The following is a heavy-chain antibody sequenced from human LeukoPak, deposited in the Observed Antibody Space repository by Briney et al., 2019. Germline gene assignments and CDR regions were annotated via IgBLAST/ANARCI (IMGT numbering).Heavy chain of an antibody. CDR2: IYSGNST. D-gene: IGHD3-10*01. CDR1: GFTVSSNY. J-gene: IGHJ5*02. Sequence: GSLRLSCAASGFTVSSNYMSWVRQAPGKVLEWVSVIYSGNSTYYADSVKGRFTISRDNSKNTLYLQMNSLRVGDTAVYYCAKDGATGSHNWLDPWGQGTLVTVSS. V-gene: IGHV3-66*01. CDR3: AKDGATGSHNWLDP.